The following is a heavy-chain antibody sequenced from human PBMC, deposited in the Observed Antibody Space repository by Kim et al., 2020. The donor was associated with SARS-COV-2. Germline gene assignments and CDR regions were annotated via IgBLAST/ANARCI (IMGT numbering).Heavy chain of an antibody. J-gene: IGHJ6*02. CDR1: GGSISSGGYY. V-gene: IGHV4-31*03. CDR3: ARDGQQLVERYGIDV. Sequence: SETLSLTCTVSGGSISSGGYYWSWIRQHPGKGLEWIGYIYYSGSTYYNPSLKSRVTISVDTSKNQFSLKLSSVTAADTAVYYCARDGQQLVERYGIDVWGQGTTVTVSS. CDR2: IYYSGST. D-gene: IGHD6-13*01.